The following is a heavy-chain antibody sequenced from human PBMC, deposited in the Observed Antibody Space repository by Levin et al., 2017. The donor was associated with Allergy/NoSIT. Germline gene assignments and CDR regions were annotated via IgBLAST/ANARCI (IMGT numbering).Heavy chain of an antibody. D-gene: IGHD5-18*01. J-gene: IGHJ4*02. Sequence: PGGSLRLSCAASGFTFSSYAMHWVRQAPGKGLEWVAVISYDGSNKYYADSVKGRFTISRDNSKNTLYLQMNSLRAEDTAVYYCARDRFPVDTAMVHFDYWGQGTLVTVSS. V-gene: IGHV3-30-3*01. CDR3: ARDRFPVDTAMVHFDY. CDR2: ISYDGSNK. CDR1: GFTFSSYA.